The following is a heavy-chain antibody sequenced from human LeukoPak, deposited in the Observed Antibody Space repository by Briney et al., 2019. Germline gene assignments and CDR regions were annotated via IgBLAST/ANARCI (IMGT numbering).Heavy chain of an antibody. J-gene: IGHJ3*02. D-gene: IGHD3-9*01. Sequence: ASVKVSCKASGYTFTSYYIHWVRQAPGQGLEWMGIINPSGGSTNYAQKFQGRVTMARDTSTSTGYMDLSSLRSEDTAVYYCARGGFNYNILTGAFDIWGQGTMVTVSS. V-gene: IGHV1-46*01. CDR3: ARGGFNYNILTGAFDI. CDR1: GYTFTSYY. CDR2: INPSGGST.